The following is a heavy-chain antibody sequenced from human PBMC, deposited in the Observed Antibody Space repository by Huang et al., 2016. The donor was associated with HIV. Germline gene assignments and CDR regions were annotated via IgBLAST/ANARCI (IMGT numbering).Heavy chain of an antibody. D-gene: IGHD6-6*01. CDR2: NIPAASDT. CDR3: ARRFSSSSGYFDY. J-gene: IGHJ4*02. V-gene: IGHV5-51*01. Sequence: VQLVQSGAEVTKPGSSLKISWMGSGYSFSSSWIAWVRQMPGKGLEWMGINIPAASDTTYGPSFEGQVTISADKSIGTAYLQWSSLKAADTAMYYCARRFSSSSGYFDYWGQGSLVTVSS. CDR1: GYSFSSSW.